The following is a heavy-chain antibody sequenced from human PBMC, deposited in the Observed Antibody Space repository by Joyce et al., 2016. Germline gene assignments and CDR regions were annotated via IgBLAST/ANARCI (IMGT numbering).Heavy chain of an antibody. CDR3: ARANLCSGDTCQMPGP. V-gene: IGHV1-2*02. CDR2: INPSNGDT. Sequence: QVQLIQSGAEVKEPGASVTVSCRASGYTFTDYYIHWVRQAPGQGLEWVGWINPSNGDTTYAQEFQGRVTMTRATSISTVYLELSSLLPDDTAVYYCARANLCSGDTCQMPGPWGPGTLVTVAS. CDR1: GYTFTDYY. J-gene: IGHJ1*01. D-gene: IGHD2-15*01.